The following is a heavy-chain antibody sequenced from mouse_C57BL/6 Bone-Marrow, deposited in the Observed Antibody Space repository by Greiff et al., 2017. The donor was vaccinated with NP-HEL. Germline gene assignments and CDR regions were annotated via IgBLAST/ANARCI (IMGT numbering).Heavy chain of an antibody. D-gene: IGHD2-4*01. CDR1: GYSITSGYY. V-gene: IGHV3-6*01. CDR2: ISYDGSN. CDR3: ARWYDYGDYAMDY. Sequence: ESGPGLVKPSQSLSLTCSVTGYSITSGYYWNWIRQFPGNKLEWMGYISYDGSNNYNPSLKNRISITRDTSKNQFFLKLNSVTTEDTATYYCARWYDYGDYAMDYWGQGTSVTVSS. J-gene: IGHJ4*01.